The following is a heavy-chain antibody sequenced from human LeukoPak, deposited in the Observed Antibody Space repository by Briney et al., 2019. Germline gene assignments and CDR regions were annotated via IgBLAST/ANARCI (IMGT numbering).Heavy chain of an antibody. D-gene: IGHD6-6*01. CDR2: IKQDGSEK. V-gene: IGHV3-7*01. Sequence: GGSLRLSCAASGFTFSSYWMSWVRQAPGKGLEWVANIKQDGSEKYYVDSVKGRFTISRDNAKNSLYLQMNSLRAEDTAVYYCARDGVLGSSSAQPYWYMDVWGKGTTVTVSS. CDR3: ARDGVLGSSSAQPYWYMDV. CDR1: GFTFSSYW. J-gene: IGHJ6*03.